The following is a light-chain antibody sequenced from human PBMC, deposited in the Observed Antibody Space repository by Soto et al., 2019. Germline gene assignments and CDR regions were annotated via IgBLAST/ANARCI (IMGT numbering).Light chain of an antibody. J-gene: IGKJ2*01. V-gene: IGKV4-1*01. CDR3: QQCYSTSYT. CDR1: QSLLYSSNNKNY. CDR2: WAS. Sequence: DIVLTQSPDSLAVSLGERATINCKSSQSLLYSSNNKNYVAWYQQKPGQPPKLLIYWASTREYGVPDRFSGSGSGTDFTLTISSLQAEDVAVYYCQQCYSTSYTFGQGTKLEIK.